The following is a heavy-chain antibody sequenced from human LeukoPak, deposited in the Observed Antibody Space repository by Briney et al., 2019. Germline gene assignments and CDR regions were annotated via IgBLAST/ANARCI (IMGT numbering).Heavy chain of an antibody. V-gene: IGHV4-4*02. CDR2: IGHSGGT. CDR3: AGNSGGYYGSGSYYNVY. CDR1: GVSINSSSW. Sequence: SGTLSLTCAVYGVSINSSSWWSWVRQSPGKGLEWIGDIGHSGGTNYNPSLKSRATISVDKSNTQVSLKLRSATAADTAVYYCAGNSGGYYGSGSYYNVYWGQGTLVIVSS. J-gene: IGHJ4*02. D-gene: IGHD3-10*01.